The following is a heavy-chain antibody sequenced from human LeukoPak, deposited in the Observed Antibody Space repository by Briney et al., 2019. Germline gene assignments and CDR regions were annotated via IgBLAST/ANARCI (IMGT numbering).Heavy chain of an antibody. D-gene: IGHD5-18*01. CDR3: ARGYDY. CDR2: IYYSGST. V-gene: IGHV4-59*01. J-gene: IGHJ4*02. Sequence: SETLSLTCAVYGGSFSGYYWSWIRQPPGKGLEWIGYIYYSGSTNYNPSLKSRVTISVDTSKNQFSLKLSSVTAADTAVYYCARGYDYWGQGTLVTVSS. CDR1: GGSFSGYY.